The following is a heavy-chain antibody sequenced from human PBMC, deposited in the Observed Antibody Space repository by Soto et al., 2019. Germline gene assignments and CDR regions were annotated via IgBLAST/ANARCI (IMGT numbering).Heavy chain of an antibody. V-gene: IGHV3-30-3*01. CDR3: ARAPPLVVAGIEY. D-gene: IGHD6-19*01. CDR1: GFTFSSYA. Sequence: QVQLVESGGGVVQPGRSLRLSCAASGFTFSSYAMHWVRQAPGKGLEWVAVISYDGSNKYYADSVKGRLTISRDNSKNTLYLQMNSLRAEDTAVYYCARAPPLVVAGIEYWGQGTLVTVSS. CDR2: ISYDGSNK. J-gene: IGHJ4*02.